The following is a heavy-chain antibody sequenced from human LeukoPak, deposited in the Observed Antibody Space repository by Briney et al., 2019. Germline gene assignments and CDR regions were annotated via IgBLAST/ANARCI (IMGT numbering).Heavy chain of an antibody. CDR2: IYYTGGT. V-gene: IGHV4-59*08. CDR3: AKYGNSGWVIDD. J-gene: IGHJ4*02. D-gene: IGHD6-19*01. CDR1: GGSIGSDY. Sequence: PSETLSLTCTVSGGSIGSDYWTWIRQPPGKGLEYIGYIYYTGGTNYNPSLKSRVTISVDTSKNQFSLKLSSVTAADTAVYFCAKYGNSGWVIDDWGQGTLVTVSS.